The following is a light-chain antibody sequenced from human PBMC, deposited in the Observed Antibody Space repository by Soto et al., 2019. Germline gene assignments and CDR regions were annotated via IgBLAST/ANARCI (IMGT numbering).Light chain of an antibody. CDR2: QDN. J-gene: IGLJ2*01. Sequence: SYALTQPPSVSVSPGQTASITCSGDKLGDKYACWCQQKPGQSPVLVIYQDNKRPSGIPERFSGSNSGNTATLTISGTQAMDEADYYCQAWDSSTVVFGGGTKLTVL. V-gene: IGLV3-1*01. CDR3: QAWDSSTVV. CDR1: KLGDKY.